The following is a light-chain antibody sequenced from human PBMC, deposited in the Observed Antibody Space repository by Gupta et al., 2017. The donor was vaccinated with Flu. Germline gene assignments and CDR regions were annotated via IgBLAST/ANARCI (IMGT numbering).Light chain of an antibody. CDR2: SNN. J-gene: IGLJ3*02. CDR1: GGNT. Sequence: GGNTVNWYQQLPGTAPKLVVYSNNQRPSGVPDRFSGSESGPSASLAISGLQSEDEADYYCAAWDDSLNGRVFGGGTKLTVL. CDR3: AAWDDSLNGRV. V-gene: IGLV1-44*01.